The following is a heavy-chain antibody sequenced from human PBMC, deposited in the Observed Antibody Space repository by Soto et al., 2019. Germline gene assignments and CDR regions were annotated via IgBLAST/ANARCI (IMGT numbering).Heavy chain of an antibody. CDR1: GFSLSTSGVG. CDR3: EHRSRSNWGY. J-gene: IGHJ4*02. V-gene: IGHV2-5*02. CDR2: IYWDDDK. D-gene: IGHD3-16*01. Sequence: QITLKESGPTLVKPTQTLTLTCTFSGFSLSTSGVGVGWIRQPPVNALEWLALIYWDDDKRYRPSLKSRLTITKDPSKNQMVLTMTNMDPVDTATYYCEHRSRSNWGYWGQGTLVTVYS.